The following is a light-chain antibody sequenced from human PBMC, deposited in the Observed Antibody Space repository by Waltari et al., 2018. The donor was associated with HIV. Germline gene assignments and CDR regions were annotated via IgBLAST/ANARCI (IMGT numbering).Light chain of an antibody. CDR2: GNS. CDR1: SSDSGAGYD. CDR3: QSYDSSLSVWV. Sequence: QSVLTQPPSVSGAPGQRVTISCTGSSSDSGAGYDVHWYQQLPGTAPKLLIYGNSNRPSGVPDRFFGSKSGTSASLAITGLQAEDEADYYCQSYDSSLSVWVFGGGTKLTVL. J-gene: IGLJ3*02. V-gene: IGLV1-40*01.